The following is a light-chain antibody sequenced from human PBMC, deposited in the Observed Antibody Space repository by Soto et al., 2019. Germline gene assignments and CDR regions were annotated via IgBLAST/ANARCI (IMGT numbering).Light chain of an antibody. CDR1: QSVSSN. V-gene: IGKV3-15*01. CDR3: QQYNNWPPIT. Sequence: EIVMTQSPATLSVSPGERATLSFXXGQSVSSNLAWYQQKPGQAPRLLFYGASTRATGIPARFSGSGSGTEFTLTISSLQSEDFAVYYCQQYNNWPPITFGQGTRLEIK. CDR2: GAS. J-gene: IGKJ5*01.